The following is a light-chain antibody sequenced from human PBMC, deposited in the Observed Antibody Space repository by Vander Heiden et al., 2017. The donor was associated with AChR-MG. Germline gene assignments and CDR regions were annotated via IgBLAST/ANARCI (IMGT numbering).Light chain of an antibody. CDR1: QDIRDY. V-gene: IGKV1-33*01. Sequence: DIQMTQSPSSLSASVGDRVTITRQASQDIRDYLNWYQQKPGKAPDLLIYDASSLEPGVPSRFSGSGSGTDFTLTINSLQPGDIATYYCQQYDALPPTFGGGTKVEI. J-gene: IGKJ4*01. CDR3: QQYDALPPT. CDR2: DAS.